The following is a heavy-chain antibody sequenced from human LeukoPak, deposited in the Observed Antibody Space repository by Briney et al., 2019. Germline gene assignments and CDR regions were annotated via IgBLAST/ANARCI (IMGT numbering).Heavy chain of an antibody. V-gene: IGHV4-31*03. J-gene: IGHJ4*02. D-gene: IGHD3-16*01. CDR2: IYYSGST. CDR3: ARCSRMIPFGGVNPTYYFDY. Sequence: SQTLSLTCTVSGGSISSGGYFWSWIRQHPGKGLEWIGYIYYSGSTYYNPSLKSRITISVDTSKNQFSLKLSSVTAADTAVYYCARCSRMIPFGGVNPTYYFDYWGQGTLVTVPS. CDR1: GGSISSGGYF.